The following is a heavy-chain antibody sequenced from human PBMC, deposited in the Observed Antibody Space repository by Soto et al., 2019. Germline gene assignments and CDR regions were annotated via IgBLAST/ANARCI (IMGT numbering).Heavy chain of an antibody. Sequence: SETLSLTCTVSGGSVSSGSYYWSWIRQPPGKGLEWIGYIYYSGSTNYNPSLKSRVTISVDTSKNQFSLKLSSVTAADTAVYYCARVNREGGSDPYYFDYWGQGTLATVSS. CDR3: ARVNREGGSDPYYFDY. CDR2: IYYSGST. J-gene: IGHJ4*02. D-gene: IGHD5-12*01. V-gene: IGHV4-61*01. CDR1: GGSVSSGSYY.